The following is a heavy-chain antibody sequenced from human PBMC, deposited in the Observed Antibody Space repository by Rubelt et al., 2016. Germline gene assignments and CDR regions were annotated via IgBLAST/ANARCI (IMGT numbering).Heavy chain of an antibody. Sequence: QLQLQESGPGLVKPSETLSLTCTVSGGSISSSSYYWGWIRLPPGKGLEWIGGIYYSGSTYYNPSLKNRVTLPVDTSKNQISRRLSSVTAADTAVYYGARAYSYAYGYWGQGTLVTVSS. J-gene: IGHJ4*02. CDR1: GGSISSSSYY. D-gene: IGHD5-18*01. CDR3: ARAYSYAYGY. CDR2: IYYSGST. V-gene: IGHV4-39*07.